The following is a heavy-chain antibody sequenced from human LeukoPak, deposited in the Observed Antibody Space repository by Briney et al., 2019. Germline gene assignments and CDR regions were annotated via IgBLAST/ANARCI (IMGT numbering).Heavy chain of an antibody. Sequence: SVKVSCKASGGTFSSYAISWVRQAPGQGLEWMGGIIPIFGTANYAQKFQGRVTITADESTSTAYMELSSLRSEDTAVYYCAVYYYDSSGYYWSPNWFDSWGQGTLVTVSS. J-gene: IGHJ5*01. D-gene: IGHD3-22*01. CDR2: IIPIFGTA. CDR1: GGTFSSYA. V-gene: IGHV1-69*13. CDR3: AVYYYDSSGYYWSPNWFDS.